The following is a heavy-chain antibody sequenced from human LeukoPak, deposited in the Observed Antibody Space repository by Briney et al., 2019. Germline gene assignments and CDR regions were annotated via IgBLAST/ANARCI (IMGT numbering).Heavy chain of an antibody. J-gene: IGHJ3*01. CDR3: GRVGAGVAVDV. CDR2: ISSSGSSGSTL. D-gene: IGHD3-16*01. V-gene: IGHV3-11*01. CDR1: GFTFSDYY. Sequence: GGSLRLSCAASGFTFSDYYMSWIRQAPGKGLEWISYISSSGSSGSTLSYADSVKGRFTTSRDNAKNSLYLRMNSLRAEDTAVYYCGRVGAGVAVDVWGQGTMVTVSS.